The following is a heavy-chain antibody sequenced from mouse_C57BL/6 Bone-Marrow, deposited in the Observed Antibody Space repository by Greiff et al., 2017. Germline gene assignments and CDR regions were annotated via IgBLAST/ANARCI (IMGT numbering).Heavy chain of an antibody. Sequence: VQLQQSGPGLVQPSQSLSITCTVSGFSLTSYGVHWVRQSPGKGLEWLGVIWSGGSTDYNASFISRLSISKDNSKSQVFFKMNSLQADDTAIYYCARYDGYFLAYWGQGTLVTVSA. J-gene: IGHJ3*01. CDR2: IWSGGST. D-gene: IGHD2-3*01. CDR1: GFSLTSYG. CDR3: ARYDGYFLAY. V-gene: IGHV2-2*01.